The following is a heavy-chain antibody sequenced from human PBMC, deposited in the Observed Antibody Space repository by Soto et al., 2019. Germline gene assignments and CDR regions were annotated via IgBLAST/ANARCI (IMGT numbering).Heavy chain of an antibody. CDR1: GYTFTTYG. V-gene: IGHV1-18*01. J-gene: IGHJ6*02. CDR2: ISAYNGNT. Sequence: ASVKVSCKASGYTFTTYGLSWVRQAPGQGLEWMGWISAYNGNTNYAQKLQGRVTLTTDTPTSTAYMELRSLRTDDTAVYYCAREGYSGSSYFYYGMDVWGQGTTVTVSS. D-gene: IGHD1-26*01. CDR3: AREGYSGSSYFYYGMDV.